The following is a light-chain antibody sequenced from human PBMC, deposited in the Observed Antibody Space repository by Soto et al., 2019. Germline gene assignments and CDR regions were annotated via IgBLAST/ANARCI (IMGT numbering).Light chain of an antibody. Sequence: IQMPQPPYPLSRFVGCRVTIPCRSSENISSWLAWYQQKPGKAPKLLIYAASSLKSGVPARFSGSGSGTEFTLTISSLQPDDFADYYCQQHNTWITFGQGTKVEIK. J-gene: IGKJ1*01. V-gene: IGKV1-5*03. CDR3: QQHNTWIT. CDR2: AAS. CDR1: ENISSW.